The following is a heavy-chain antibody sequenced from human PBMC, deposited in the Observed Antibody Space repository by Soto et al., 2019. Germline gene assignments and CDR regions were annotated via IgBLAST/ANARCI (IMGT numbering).Heavy chain of an antibody. J-gene: IGHJ2*01. CDR2: INPSGST. V-gene: IGHV4-34*01. D-gene: IGHD4-17*01. Sequence: QVQLQQWGTGLLKPAETLSLTCTVYGGSFSGYDWSWIRQPPGKGLEWVGEINPSGSTDYNPSLKSRGTISVDTSKNQLSLKLRSVTAADTAVYYCARGHTVTSHWYFDLWGRGTLVTVSS. CDR1: GGSFSGYD. CDR3: ARGHTVTSHWYFDL.